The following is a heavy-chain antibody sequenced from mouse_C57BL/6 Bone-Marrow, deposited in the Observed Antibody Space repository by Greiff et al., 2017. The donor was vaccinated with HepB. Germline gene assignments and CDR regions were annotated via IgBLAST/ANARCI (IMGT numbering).Heavy chain of an antibody. V-gene: IGHV5-12*01. CDR3: ARHLYYYGSSPYYAMDY. Sequence: EVMLVESGGGLVQPGGSLKLSCAASGFTFSDYYMYWVRQTPEKRLEWVAYISNGGGSTYYPDTVKGRFTISRDNAKNTLYLQMSRLKSEDTAMHYCARHLYYYGSSPYYAMDYWGQGTSVTVSS. CDR1: GFTFSDYY. D-gene: IGHD1-1*01. J-gene: IGHJ4*01. CDR2: ISNGGGST.